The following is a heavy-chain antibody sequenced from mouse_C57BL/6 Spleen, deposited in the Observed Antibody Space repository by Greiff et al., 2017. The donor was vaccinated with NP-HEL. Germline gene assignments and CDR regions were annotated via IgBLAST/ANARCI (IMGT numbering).Heavy chain of an antibody. CDR2: IDPSDSYT. V-gene: IGHV1-59*01. CDR1: GYTFTSYW. D-gene: IGHD2-1*01. J-gene: IGHJ2*01. CDR3: ARREPLYYGYLDY. Sequence: QVQLQQPGAELVRPGTSVKLSCKASGYTFTSYWMHWVKQRPGQGLEWIGVIDPSDSYTNYNQKFKGKATLTVDTSSSTAYMQLSSLTSEDSAVYYCARREPLYYGYLDYWGQGTTLTVSS.